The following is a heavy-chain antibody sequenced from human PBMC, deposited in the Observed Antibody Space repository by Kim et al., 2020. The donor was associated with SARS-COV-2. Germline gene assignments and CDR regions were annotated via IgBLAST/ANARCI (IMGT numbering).Heavy chain of an antibody. V-gene: IGHV3-23*01. J-gene: IGHJ2*01. D-gene: IGHD3-9*01. Sequence: GGSLRLSCAASGFTFSSYAMSWVRQAPGKGLEWVSAISGSGGSTYYADSVKGRFTISRDNSKNTLYLQMNSLRAEDTAVYYCAKVEVLRYFDWLSQHYWYFDLWGRGTLVTVSS. CDR3: AKVEVLRYFDWLSQHYWYFDL. CDR1: GFTFSSYA. CDR2: ISGSGGST.